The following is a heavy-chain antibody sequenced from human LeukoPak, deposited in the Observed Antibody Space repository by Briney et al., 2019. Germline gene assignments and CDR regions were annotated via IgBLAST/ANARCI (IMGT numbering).Heavy chain of an antibody. J-gene: IGHJ4*02. V-gene: IGHV3-21*01. CDR2: ISSSSSYI. Sequence: PGGSLRLSCAASGFTFSSYAMSWVRQAPGKGLEWVSSISSSSSYIYYADSVKGRFTISRDNAKNSLYLQMNSLRAEDTAVYYCARDEGSRLDYWGQGTLVTVSS. D-gene: IGHD6-19*01. CDR1: GFTFSSYA. CDR3: ARDEGSRLDY.